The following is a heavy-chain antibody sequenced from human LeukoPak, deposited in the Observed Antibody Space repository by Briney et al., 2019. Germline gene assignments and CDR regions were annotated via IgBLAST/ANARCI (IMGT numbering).Heavy chain of an antibody. J-gene: IGHJ4*02. D-gene: IGHD3-9*01. CDR1: GYTFTSYD. CDR3: ARVLGPLTYYDILTGYQKRFDY. V-gene: IGHV1-8*01. Sequence: GASVKVSCKASGYTFTSYDINWVRQATGQGLGWMGWMNPNSGNTGYAQKFQGRVTMTRNTSISTAYMELSSLRSEDTAVYYCARVLGPLTYYDILTGYQKRFDYWGQGTLVTVSS. CDR2: MNPNSGNT.